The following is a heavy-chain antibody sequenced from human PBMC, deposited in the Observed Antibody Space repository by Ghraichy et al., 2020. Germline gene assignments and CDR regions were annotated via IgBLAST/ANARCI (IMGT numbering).Heavy chain of an antibody. CDR1: GGSFSGYY. V-gene: IGHV4-34*01. J-gene: IGHJ4*02. Sequence: SETLSLTCAVYGGSFSGYYWSWIRQPPGKGLEWIGEINHSGSTNYNPSLKSRVTISVDTSKNQFSLKLSSVTAADTAVYYCARGYSYGYRKFDYWGQGTLVTLSS. D-gene: IGHD5-18*01. CDR3: ARGYSYGYRKFDY. CDR2: INHSGST.